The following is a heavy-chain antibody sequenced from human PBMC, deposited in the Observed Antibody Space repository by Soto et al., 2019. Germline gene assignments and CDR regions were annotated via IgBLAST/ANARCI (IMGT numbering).Heavy chain of an antibody. CDR2: IYTSRSS. CDR1: GGSISSYY. CDR3: ARREGPSTVKSAFDI. J-gene: IGHJ3*02. V-gene: IGHV4-4*07. D-gene: IGHD4-17*01. Sequence: PSETLSLTCTVSGGSISSYYWSWIRQPAGKGLEWIGRIYTSRSSNYNPSLKSRVTMSVDTSKNQFSLKLSSVTAADTAVYYCARREGPSTVKSAFDIWGQGAMVTVSS.